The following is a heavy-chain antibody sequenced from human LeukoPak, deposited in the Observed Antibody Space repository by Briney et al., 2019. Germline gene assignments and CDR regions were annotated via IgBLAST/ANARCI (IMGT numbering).Heavy chain of an antibody. Sequence: PGGSLRLSCAASGFTFSTSGMHWVRQTVGKGLEWVATITYDGGIKYYPDSVKGRFTISRDNSKNTVFLQMNSLRPEDTALYYCAKEMSSGYSFFDPWGQRSLVTVSS. D-gene: IGHD5-12*01. CDR1: GFTFSTSG. CDR3: AKEMSSGYSFFDP. J-gene: IGHJ5*02. CDR2: ITYDGGIK. V-gene: IGHV3-30*18.